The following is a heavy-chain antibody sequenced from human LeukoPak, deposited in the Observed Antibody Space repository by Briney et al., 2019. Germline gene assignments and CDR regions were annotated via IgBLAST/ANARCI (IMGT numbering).Heavy chain of an antibody. J-gene: IGHJ6*03. CDR1: GYTFTSYG. V-gene: IGHV1-18*01. D-gene: IGHD3-10*01. CDR2: ISAYNGNT. Sequence: ASVKVSCKASGYTFTSYGISWVRQAPGQGLEWMGWISAYNGNTNYAQKLQGRVTMTTDTSTSTAYMELRSLRSDDTAVYYCARPRERVVVRPYYYYYMDVWGKGTTVTVSS. CDR3: ARPRERVVVRPYYYYYMDV.